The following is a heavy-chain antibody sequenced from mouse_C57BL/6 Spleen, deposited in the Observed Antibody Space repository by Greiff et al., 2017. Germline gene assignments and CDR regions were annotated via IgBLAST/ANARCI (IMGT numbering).Heavy chain of an antibody. CDR2: ISYSGST. CDR3: ARDLGGYFDY. V-gene: IGHV3-1*01. CDR1: GYSITSGYD. D-gene: IGHD3-3*01. J-gene: IGHJ2*01. Sequence: DVKLVESGPGMVKPSQSLSLTCTVTGYSITSGYDWHWIRHFPGNKLEWMGYISYSGSTNYNPSLKSRISITHDTSKNHFFLKLNSVTTEDTATYYCARDLGGYFDYWGQGTTLTVSS.